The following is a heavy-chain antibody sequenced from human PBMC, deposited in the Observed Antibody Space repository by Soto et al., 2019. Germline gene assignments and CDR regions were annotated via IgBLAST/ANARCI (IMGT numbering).Heavy chain of an antibody. CDR1: GGSFSGYY. D-gene: IGHD1-26*01. CDR2: INHSGST. CDR3: ARNRCHSESCRYYYYGMDV. V-gene: IGHV4-34*01. Sequence: SETLSHTCAVYGGSFSGYYWSWIRPPPGKGLEWIGEINHSGSTNYNPSLKSRVTISVDTSKNQFSLKLSSVTAADTAVYYCARNRCHSESCRYYYYGMDVWGQGTTVTVSS. J-gene: IGHJ6*02.